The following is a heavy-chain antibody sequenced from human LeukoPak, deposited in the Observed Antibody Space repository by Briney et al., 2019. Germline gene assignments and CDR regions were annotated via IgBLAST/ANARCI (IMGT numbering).Heavy chain of an antibody. CDR1: GFTFSSYG. CDR3: AKDLRLRSKSSNWFDP. V-gene: IGHV3-30*02. J-gene: IGHJ5*02. D-gene: IGHD4-17*01. CDR2: IRYDGSNK. Sequence: GGSLRLSCAASGFTFSSYGMHWVRQAPGKGLEWVAFIRYDGSNKYYADSVKGRFTISRDNSKNTLYLQMNSLRAEDTAVYYCAKDLRLRSKSSNWFDPWGQGTLVTVSS.